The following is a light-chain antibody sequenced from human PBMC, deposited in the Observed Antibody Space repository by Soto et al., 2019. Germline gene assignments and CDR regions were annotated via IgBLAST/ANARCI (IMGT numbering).Light chain of an antibody. V-gene: IGLV2-8*01. Sequence: QSALTQPPSASGSPGQSVTISCAGTGSDIAVYDFVSWYQQHPDKAPKLIIYEVHKRPSGVTDRFSASKSGSTASLTVSGLQAEDEADYYCSSFAGDNTVVFGGGTKLTVL. CDR1: GSDIAVYDF. CDR2: EVH. J-gene: IGLJ2*01. CDR3: SSFAGDNTVV.